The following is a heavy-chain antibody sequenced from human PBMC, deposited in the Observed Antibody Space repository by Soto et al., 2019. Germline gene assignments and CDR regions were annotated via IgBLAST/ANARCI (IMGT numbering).Heavy chain of an antibody. J-gene: IGHJ4*01. CDR2: LKNSGSA. CDR1: VGPLSDYS. V-gene: IGHV4-34*01. D-gene: IGHD2-2*01. Sequence: SETLSLTCGVYVGPLSDYSWNWIRQSPGKGLEWIGQLKNSGSAYYNPSLRSRVTISAGTSKNQFSLKLTSVTTADTAVYFCARSFCTDTSCSIFDSWGLGTLVTSPQ. CDR3: ARSFCTDTSCSIFDS.